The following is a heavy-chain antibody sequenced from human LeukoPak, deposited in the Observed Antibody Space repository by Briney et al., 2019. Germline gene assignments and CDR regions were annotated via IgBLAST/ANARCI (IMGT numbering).Heavy chain of an antibody. Sequence: SVKVSCKASGGTFSSYAISWVRHAPGQGLEWMGGIIPIFGTANYAQKFQGRVTITAGESTSTAYMELSSLRSEDTAVYYCARTGVLWFGENWFDPWGQGTLVTVSS. D-gene: IGHD3-10*01. CDR1: GGTFSSYA. CDR2: IIPIFGTA. V-gene: IGHV1-69*13. CDR3: ARTGVLWFGENWFDP. J-gene: IGHJ5*02.